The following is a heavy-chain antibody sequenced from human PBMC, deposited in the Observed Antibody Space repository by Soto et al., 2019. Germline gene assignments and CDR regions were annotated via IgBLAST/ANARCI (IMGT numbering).Heavy chain of an antibody. V-gene: IGHV1-18*01. J-gene: IGHJ4*02. Sequence: QVQLVQSGAEVKKPGASVKVSCKASGYTFTSYGISWVRQAPGQGLEWMGWLSADNGNTNYAQKLQGRVTMTTDTHTSTADMELRSLRLDETAVYFCVGDSPPPREWGKGTLVTVSS. CDR3: VGDSPPPRE. CDR2: LSADNGNT. CDR1: GYTFTSYG.